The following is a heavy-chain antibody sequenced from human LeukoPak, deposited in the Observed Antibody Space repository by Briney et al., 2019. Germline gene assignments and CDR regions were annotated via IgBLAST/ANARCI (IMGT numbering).Heavy chain of an antibody. CDR1: GFTFNKYA. V-gene: IGHV3-23*01. CDR2: IRSNGINT. CDR3: AKSDTSGWYSASGS. D-gene: IGHD6-19*01. Sequence: GGSLRLSCAASGFTFNKYAMTWVRQAPGKGLAWVSAIRSNGINTFYADSVKGRFTISRDNSKNTLSLQMNSLRDEDTAVYYCAKSDTSGWYSASGSWGQGTLVTVSS. J-gene: IGHJ5*02.